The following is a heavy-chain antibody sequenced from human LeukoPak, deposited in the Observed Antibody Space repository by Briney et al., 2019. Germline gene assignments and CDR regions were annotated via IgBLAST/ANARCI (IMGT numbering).Heavy chain of an antibody. Sequence: GGSLRLSCAAPGFTFSSYWMSWVRQAPGKGLEWVANIKQDGSEKYYVDSVKGRFTISRDNAKNSLYLQMNSLRAEDTAVYYCARQGPANDYWGQGTLVTVSS. CDR3: ARQGPANDY. CDR2: IKQDGSEK. CDR1: GFTFSSYW. V-gene: IGHV3-7*01. J-gene: IGHJ4*02.